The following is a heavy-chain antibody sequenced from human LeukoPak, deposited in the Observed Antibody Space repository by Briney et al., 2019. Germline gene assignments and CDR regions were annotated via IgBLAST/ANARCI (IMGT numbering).Heavy chain of an antibody. J-gene: IGHJ4*02. D-gene: IGHD6-13*01. CDR1: GGSLSSGGYY. CDR3: AGIAENFDY. Sequence: PSQTLSLTCTVSGGSLSSGGYYWGWIRQHPGTGLEWIGYIYYSGSTYYNPSLKSRVTISVDTSKNQFSLKLSSVTAADTAVYYCAGIAENFDYWGQGTLVTVSS. CDR2: IYYSGST. V-gene: IGHV4-31*03.